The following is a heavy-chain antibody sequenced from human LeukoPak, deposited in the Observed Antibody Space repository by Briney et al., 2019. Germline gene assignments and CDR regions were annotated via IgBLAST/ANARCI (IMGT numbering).Heavy chain of an antibody. V-gene: IGHV1-2*06. CDR2: INPNSGDT. Sequence: GASVKVSCKASGYTFTGYYVHWVRQAPGQGLEWMGRINPNSGDTNYAQKFQGRVTMTRDTSISTAYMELSRLRSDDTAVYYCARDNGAVDCFPDYWGQETLDTVTT. CDR1: GYTFTGYY. D-gene: IGHD2-21*02. CDR3: ARDNGAVDCFPDY. J-gene: IGHJ4*02.